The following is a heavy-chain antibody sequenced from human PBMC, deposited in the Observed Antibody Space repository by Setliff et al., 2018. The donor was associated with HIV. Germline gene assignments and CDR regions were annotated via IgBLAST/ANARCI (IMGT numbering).Heavy chain of an antibody. CDR3: ARESPSSSWFYFDF. CDR2: ITHRGST. D-gene: IGHD6-13*01. Sequence: SETLSLTCAVYGGSFSDYYWTWIRQSPGKRLVWIGEITHRGSTNYNPSLKSRVTVSVDTSKNQFSLKLGSVTAADTAVYYCARESPSSSWFYFDFWGQGTLVTVSS. J-gene: IGHJ4*02. V-gene: IGHV4-34*01. CDR1: GGSFSDYY.